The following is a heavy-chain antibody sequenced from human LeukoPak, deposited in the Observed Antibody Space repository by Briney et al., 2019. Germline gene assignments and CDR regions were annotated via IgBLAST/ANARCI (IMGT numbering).Heavy chain of an antibody. CDR1: GFTFSSYS. CDR2: ISSSSSYI. Sequence: GGSLRLSCAASGFTFSSYSMNWVRQAPGKGLEWVSSISSSSSYIYYADSVKGQFTISRDNAKNSLYLQMNSLRSEDTAVYYCARDSSYSSSWYNWFDPWGQGTLVTVSS. J-gene: IGHJ5*02. CDR3: ARDSSYSSSWYNWFDP. V-gene: IGHV3-21*04. D-gene: IGHD6-13*01.